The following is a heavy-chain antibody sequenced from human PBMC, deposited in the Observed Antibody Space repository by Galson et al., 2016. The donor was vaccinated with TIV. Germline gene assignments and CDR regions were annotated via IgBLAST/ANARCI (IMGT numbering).Heavy chain of an antibody. Sequence: SVKVSCKASGYTFTSYGINWVRQVPGQGLEWVGWISAYNGNTSYAQMLQGRVTMTTDTPTSTAYMELRSLRSDDTAVYYCAREYYYYAMDVWGQGTTVTVSS. J-gene: IGHJ6*02. V-gene: IGHV1-18*01. CDR2: ISAYNGNT. CDR1: GYTFTSYG. CDR3: AREYYYYAMDV.